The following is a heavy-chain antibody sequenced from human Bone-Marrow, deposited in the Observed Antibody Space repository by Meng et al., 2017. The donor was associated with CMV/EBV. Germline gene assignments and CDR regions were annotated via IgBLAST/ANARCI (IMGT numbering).Heavy chain of an antibody. J-gene: IGHJ6*02. CDR2: MSYDGSNK. CDR1: GFTFSSYA. CDR3: AKDFPGRNRVFDGHYGMDV. V-gene: IGHV3-30*04. D-gene: IGHD2-8*01. Sequence: GESLKISCAASGFTFSSYAIHWVRQAPGKGLEWVAVMSYDGSNKYYADSVKGRFTISRDISKNTLYLQMNSLRPEDTAVYYCAKDFPGRNRVFDGHYGMDVWGQGTTVTVSS.